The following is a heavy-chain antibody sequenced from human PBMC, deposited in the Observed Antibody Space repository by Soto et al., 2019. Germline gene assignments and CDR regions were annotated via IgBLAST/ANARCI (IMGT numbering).Heavy chain of an antibody. Sequence: SETLSLTCTVSGGSISSGDYYWSWIRQPPGKGLEWIGYIYYSGSTYYNPSLKSRVSISVDTSKNHFSLQLRSVTAADTAVYYCARVGGDDFGDSGGFDYWGQGTLVTVSS. D-gene: IGHD4-17*01. J-gene: IGHJ4*02. CDR1: GGSISSGDYY. V-gene: IGHV4-30-4*02. CDR3: ARVGGDDFGDSGGFDY. CDR2: IYYSGST.